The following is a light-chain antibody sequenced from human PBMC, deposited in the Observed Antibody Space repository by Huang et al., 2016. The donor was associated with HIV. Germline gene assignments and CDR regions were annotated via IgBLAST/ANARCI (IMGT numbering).Light chain of an antibody. CDR1: QSISSY. CDR2: AAS. J-gene: IGKJ2*01. CDR3: QQSYSTLRYT. V-gene: IGKV1-39*01. Sequence: DIQMTQSPSSLSASVGDRVTITCRASQSISSYLNWYQQKPGKVPKLLIYAASSLQSGGPSKFSGNGSGTDFTLTISSLQPEDFATYYCQQSYSTLRYTFGQGTKLEIK.